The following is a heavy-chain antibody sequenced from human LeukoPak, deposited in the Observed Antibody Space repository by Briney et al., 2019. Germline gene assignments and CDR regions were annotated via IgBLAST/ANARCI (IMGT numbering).Heavy chain of an antibody. D-gene: IGHD3-10*01. Sequence: SETLSLTCTVSGGSISSSSYYWGWIRQPPGKGLEWIGSIYYSGSTYYNPSLKSRVTISVDTSKNQFSLKLSSVTAADTAVYYCARDDYGSGSPLDYWGQETLVTVSS. J-gene: IGHJ4*02. CDR2: IYYSGST. CDR1: GGSISSSSYY. CDR3: ARDDYGSGSPLDY. V-gene: IGHV4-39*07.